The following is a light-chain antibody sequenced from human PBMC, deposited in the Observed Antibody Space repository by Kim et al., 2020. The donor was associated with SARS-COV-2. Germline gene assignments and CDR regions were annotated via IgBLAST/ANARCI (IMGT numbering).Light chain of an antibody. V-gene: IGKV1-39*01. Sequence: DIQMTQSPSSLSASVGDRVTITCRASQSISNYVNWYQQKPGKAPNLLIYAASSLQSGVPSRFSGSGSGTDFTLTISSLQPEDFATYYCQQTYSTPQTFGQGTKVDIK. J-gene: IGKJ1*01. CDR3: QQTYSTPQT. CDR2: AAS. CDR1: QSISNY.